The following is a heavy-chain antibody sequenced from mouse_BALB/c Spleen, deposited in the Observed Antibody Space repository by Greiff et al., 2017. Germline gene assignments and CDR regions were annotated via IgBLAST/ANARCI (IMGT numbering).Heavy chain of an antibody. CDR2: IDPANGNT. D-gene: IGHD4-1*01. Sequence: VHVKQSGAELVKPGASVKLSCTASGFNIKDTYMHWVKQRPEQGLEWIGRIDPANGNTKYDPKFQGKATITADTSSNTAYLQLSSLTSEDTAVYYCARGWDAAMDYWGQGTSVTVSS. CDR3: ARGWDAAMDY. J-gene: IGHJ4*01. CDR1: GFNIKDTY. V-gene: IGHV14-3*02.